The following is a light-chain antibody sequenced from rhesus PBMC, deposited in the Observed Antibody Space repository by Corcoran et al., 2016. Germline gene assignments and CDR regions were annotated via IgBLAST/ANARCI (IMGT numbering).Light chain of an antibody. V-gene: IGKV1-21*01. J-gene: IGKJ2*01. CDR3: QQYNSAPHS. CDR2: KAS. CDR1: QGISSW. Sequence: DIQMTQSPSSLSASVGDRVTITCRASQGISSWLAWYSQKPGKAPNLLIYKASNLQGGVPSRFSGSGAGTDFTITISSLHPEDFAIYYCQQYNSAPHSFGQGTKVEIK.